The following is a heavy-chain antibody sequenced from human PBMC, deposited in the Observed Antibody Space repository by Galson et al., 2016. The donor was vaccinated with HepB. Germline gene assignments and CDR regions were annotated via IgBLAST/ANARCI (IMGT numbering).Heavy chain of an antibody. CDR3: AKTETPGAPGRIGHIDF. D-gene: IGHD1-26*01. CDR2: ITGSASST. J-gene: IGHJ4*02. CDR1: GFTFSSYA. Sequence: SLRLSCAASGFTFSSYAMSWVRQAPGKGLEWVSLITGSASSTYYADSVKGRFTISRDNSMNSLFVQMTSLRAEDTTVYYCAKTETPGAPGRIGHIDFWGQGTLVTVSS. V-gene: IGHV3-23*01.